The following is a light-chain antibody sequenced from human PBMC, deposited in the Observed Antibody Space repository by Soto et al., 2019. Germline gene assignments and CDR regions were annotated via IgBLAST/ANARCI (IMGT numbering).Light chain of an antibody. CDR1: QDISQY. J-gene: IGKJ1*01. Sequence: DIQMTQSPSSLSASVGDRVTLTCRASQDISQYLAWYQQRPGKVPKLLIYYASTLQSGVPSSFSGSGSGTEFTLTTSSLQPEDVATNDCLKYTKDAPGTCGQGTKVDI. V-gene: IGKV1-27*01. CDR3: LKYTKDAPGT. CDR2: YAS.